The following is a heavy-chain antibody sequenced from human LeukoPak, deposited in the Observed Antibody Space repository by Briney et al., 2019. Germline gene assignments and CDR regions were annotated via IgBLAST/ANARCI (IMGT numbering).Heavy chain of an antibody. CDR2: ISSGTSYI. Sequence: PGGSLRLSCAASGLAFNTYTMNWVRQSPGKGLEWVSSISSGTSYIYYADSVKGRFTISRDNAKNSLYLQMNSLRAEDTAVYYCARDPTSSWETAFDLWGQGTMVTVSS. V-gene: IGHV3-21*01. CDR3: ARDPTSSWETAFDL. J-gene: IGHJ3*01. CDR1: GLAFNTYT. D-gene: IGHD1-26*01.